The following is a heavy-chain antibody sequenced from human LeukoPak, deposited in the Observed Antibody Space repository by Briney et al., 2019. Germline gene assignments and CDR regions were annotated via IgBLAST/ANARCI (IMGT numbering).Heavy chain of an antibody. V-gene: IGHV4-59*08. CDR2: VYFNGDT. J-gene: IGHJ4*02. CDR3: ARQFGLMRSYRHLDH. Sequence: SETLSLTCNVSGGSISSYYWTWVRQPPGKTLQWIGNVYFNGDTNFNTSLKSRVTISVDTSNNQFSLKLSSVTAADTAVYYCARQFGLMRSYRHLDHWGPGILVTVSA. D-gene: IGHD3/OR15-3a*01. CDR1: GGSISSYY.